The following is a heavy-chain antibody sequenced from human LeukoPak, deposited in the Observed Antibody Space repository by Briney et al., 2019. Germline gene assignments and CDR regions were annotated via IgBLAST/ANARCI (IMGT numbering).Heavy chain of an antibody. V-gene: IGHV3-30-3*01. CDR1: GFTFSSNA. CDR3: ARDFRIGGGYPFDY. CDR2: ISYDGSNK. D-gene: IGHD3-22*01. J-gene: IGHJ4*02. Sequence: PGGSLRLSCAASGFTFSSNAMHWVRQAPGKGLEWVAVISYDGSNKYYADSVKGRFTISRDNAKNSLYLQMNSLRAEDTAVYYCARDFRIGGGYPFDYWGQGTLVTVSS.